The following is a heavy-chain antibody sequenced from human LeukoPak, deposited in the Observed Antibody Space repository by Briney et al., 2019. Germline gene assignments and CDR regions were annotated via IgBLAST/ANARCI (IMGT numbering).Heavy chain of an antibody. V-gene: IGHV3-73*01. CDR2: IRSKANSYAT. J-gene: IGHJ4*02. CDR3: TRQNPTYYDSSGYYYT. CDR1: GFTFSGSA. D-gene: IGHD3-22*01. Sequence: GGSLRLSCAASGFTFSGSAMHWVRQASGKGLEWVGRIRSKANSYATAYAASVKGRFTISKDDSKNTAYLQMNSLKTEDTAVYYCTRQNPTYYDSSGYYYTWGQGTLVTVSS.